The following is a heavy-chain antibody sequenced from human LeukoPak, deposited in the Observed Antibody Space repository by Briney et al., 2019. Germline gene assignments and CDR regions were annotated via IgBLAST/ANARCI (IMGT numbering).Heavy chain of an antibody. CDR1: GDSVSSNNGA. J-gene: IGHJ4*02. CDR2: TYYRSKWYN. V-gene: IGHV6-1*01. D-gene: IGHD3-9*01. Sequence: SQTLSLTCAFSGDSVSSNNGAWNGIRQSPSRGLEWLGRTYYRSKWYNDYAESLISRITISPVTSKNQFSLQLYSVPPEDTAVYYCARDVGTTGWHTFDYWGQGTLVTVSS. CDR3: ARDVGTTGWHTFDY.